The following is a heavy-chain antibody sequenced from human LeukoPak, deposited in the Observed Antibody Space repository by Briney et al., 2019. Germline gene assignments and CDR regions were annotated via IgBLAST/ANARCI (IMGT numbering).Heavy chain of an antibody. J-gene: IGHJ4*02. CDR1: GFTFSSFS. D-gene: IGHD6-13*01. Sequence: GGSLRLSCVASGFTFSSFSMNWVRQAPGKGPEWVSFISGSSSTIYYASSVEGRFTISRDNSKSTLYLQMNSLRVEDTAIYYCAIREPIGYWGQGSLVTVSP. V-gene: IGHV3-48*04. CDR2: ISGSSSTI. CDR3: AIREPIGY.